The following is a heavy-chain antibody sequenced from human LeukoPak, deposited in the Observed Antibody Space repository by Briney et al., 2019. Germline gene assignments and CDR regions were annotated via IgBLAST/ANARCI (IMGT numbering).Heavy chain of an antibody. V-gene: IGHV4-34*01. CDR2: INHSGST. D-gene: IGHD2-2*01. J-gene: IGHJ5*02. CDR1: GGSISSYY. Sequence: SETLSLTCTVSGGSISSYYWSWIRQPPGKGLEWIGEINHSGSTNYNPSLKSRVTISVDTSKNQFSLKLSSVTAADTAVYYCASSNTAIVVVPAAMGPFDPWGQGTLVTVSS. CDR3: ASSNTAIVVVPAAMGPFDP.